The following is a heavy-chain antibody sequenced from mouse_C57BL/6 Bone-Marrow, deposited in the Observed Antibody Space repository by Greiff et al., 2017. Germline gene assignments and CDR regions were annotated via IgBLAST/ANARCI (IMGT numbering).Heavy chain of an antibody. CDR1: GFNFTDYY. CDR2: IDPGNGDT. J-gene: IGHJ2*01. D-gene: IGHD1-1*01. Sequence: VQLQQSGAELVRPGASVKLSCKASGFNFTDYYMHWVKQRPEQGLEWIGCIDPGNGDTEYASKFQVKATITADTSSNTAYLQLSSLTSEDTAVYYCTTYLFTTVVDHWGQGTTLTVSS. V-gene: IGHV14-4*01. CDR3: TTYLFTTVVDH.